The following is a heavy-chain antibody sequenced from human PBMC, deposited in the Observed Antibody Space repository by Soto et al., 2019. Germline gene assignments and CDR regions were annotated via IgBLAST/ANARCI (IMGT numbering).Heavy chain of an antibody. CDR3: AKTRVRDYDFWSCYAHGMDV. V-gene: IGHV3-23*01. CDR1: GFTFSSYA. J-gene: IGHJ6*02. CDR2: ISGSGGST. D-gene: IGHD3-3*01. Sequence: GGSLRLSCAASGFTFSSYAMSWVRQAPGKGLEWVSAISGSGGSTYYADYVKGRFTISRDNSKNTLYLQMNSLRAEDTAVYYCAKTRVRDYDFWSCYAHGMDVWGQGTTVTVSS.